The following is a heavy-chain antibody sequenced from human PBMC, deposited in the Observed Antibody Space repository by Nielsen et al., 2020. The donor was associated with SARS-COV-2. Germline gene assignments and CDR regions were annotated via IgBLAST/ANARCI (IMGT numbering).Heavy chain of an antibody. CDR2: IYNRGGA. Sequence: LRLSCSVSGASINSGIYYWSWVRQHSGKGLEWIGYIYNRGGAYYNPSLRTRVTISADTSKNQFSLRLTSVTAADTAVYYCARKFYYYDSSGYPSWADAFDIWGQGTMEPSPQ. CDR1: GASINSGIYY. CDR3: ARKFYYYDSSGYPSWADAFDI. J-gene: IGHJ3*02. V-gene: IGHV4-31*03. D-gene: IGHD3-22*01.